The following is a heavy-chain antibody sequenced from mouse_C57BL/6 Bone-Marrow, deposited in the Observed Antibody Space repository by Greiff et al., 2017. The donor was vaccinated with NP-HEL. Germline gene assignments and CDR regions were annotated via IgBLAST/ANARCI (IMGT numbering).Heavy chain of an antibody. Sequence: EVQVVESEGGLVQPGSSMKLSCTASGFTFSDYYMAWVRQVPEKGLEWVANINYDGSSTYYLDSLKSRFIISRDNAKNILYLQMSSLKSEDTATYYCARDQDYYGSSYAGYFDVWGTGTTVTVSS. CDR2: INYDGSST. V-gene: IGHV5-16*01. CDR3: ARDQDYYGSSYAGYFDV. D-gene: IGHD1-1*01. CDR1: GFTFSDYY. J-gene: IGHJ1*03.